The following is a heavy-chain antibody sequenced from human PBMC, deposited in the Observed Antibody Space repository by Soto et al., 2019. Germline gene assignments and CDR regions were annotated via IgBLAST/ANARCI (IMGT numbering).Heavy chain of an antibody. CDR1: GFSLSTSGVG. D-gene: IGHD2-15*01. CDR2: IYWDDDK. J-gene: IGHJ4*02. CDR3: AHLGDCSGGSCYSEAVY. V-gene: IGHV2-5*02. Sequence: QITLKESGPTLVKPTQTLTLTCTFSGFSLSTSGVGVGWIRQPPGKALEWLALIYWDDDKRYSPSLKSRLTLTNDTFKNQVVLTMTNMDPVDTSTYDCAHLGDCSGGSCYSEAVYWGQGTLVTASS.